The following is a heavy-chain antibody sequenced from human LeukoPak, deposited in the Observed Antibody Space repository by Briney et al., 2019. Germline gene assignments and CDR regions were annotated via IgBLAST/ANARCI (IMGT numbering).Heavy chain of an antibody. V-gene: IGHV5-51*01. CDR2: IYPGDSDT. Sequence: GESLKISCKGSGYSFTSYWIGWVRQMPGKGLELMGIIYPGDSDTRYSPSYQGQVTFSADKSIITAYLQWSSLKASDTAMYYCARQTTQMDIVVVPAAWDYWGQRTLVTVSS. D-gene: IGHD2-2*03. J-gene: IGHJ4*02. CDR1: GYSFTSYW. CDR3: ARQTTQMDIVVVPAAWDY.